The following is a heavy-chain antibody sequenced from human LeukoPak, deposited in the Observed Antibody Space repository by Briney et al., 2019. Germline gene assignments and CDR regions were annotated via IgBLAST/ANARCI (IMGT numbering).Heavy chain of an antibody. V-gene: IGHV3-30*03. CDR1: GFTFTSYG. Sequence: GGSLRLSCAASGFTFTSYGMHWVRQAPGKGLEWVAVISFDGSERFYADSVKGRFTISRDNSKNTLFLQMNSLRAEDTAVYYCAREILPIYSGHFDYWGQGTLVTVSS. CDR3: AREILPIYSGHFDY. J-gene: IGHJ4*02. D-gene: IGHD5-12*01. CDR2: ISFDGSER.